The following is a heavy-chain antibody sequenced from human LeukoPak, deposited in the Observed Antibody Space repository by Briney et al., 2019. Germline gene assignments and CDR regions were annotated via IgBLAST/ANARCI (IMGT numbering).Heavy chain of an antibody. D-gene: IGHD6-19*01. CDR1: GGSISSYY. CDR2: IYYSGST. Sequence: SETLSLTRTVSGGSISSYYWSWIRQPPGKGLEWIGYIYYSGSTNYNPSLKSRVTMSVDTSKNQFSLKLSSVTAADTAVYYCARLVDGDHSSGWLHYYYGMDVWGQGTTVTVSS. V-gene: IGHV4-59*08. J-gene: IGHJ6*02. CDR3: ARLVDGDHSSGWLHYYYGMDV.